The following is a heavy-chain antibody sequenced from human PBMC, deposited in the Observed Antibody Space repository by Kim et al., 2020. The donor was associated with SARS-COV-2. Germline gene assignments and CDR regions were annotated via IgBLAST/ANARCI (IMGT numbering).Heavy chain of an antibody. D-gene: IGHD3-10*01. CDR1: GAAIRSDSYY. CDR2: IASGGIT. V-gene: IGHV4-39*01. CDR3: ASRLGWGSYTNL. J-gene: IGHJ2*01. Sequence: GAAIRSDSYYWGWARLAPGQGLEWIGTIASGGITYYNPSLRSRVSLSMDTLKNEYSLQLTSVTAADTAVYYCASRLGWGSYTNLWGRGTLAT.